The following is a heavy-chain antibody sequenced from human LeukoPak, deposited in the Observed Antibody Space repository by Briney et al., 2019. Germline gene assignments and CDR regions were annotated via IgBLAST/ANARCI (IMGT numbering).Heavy chain of an antibody. J-gene: IGHJ6*02. D-gene: IGHD3-16*01. Sequence: GGPLRLSCAASGFTFSSYWMNWARKAPGKGLEWLASINHNGNVNYYVDSVKGRFTISRDNAKNSLYLQMSNLRAEDTAVYFCARGGGLDVWGQGATVTVSS. CDR1: GFTFSSYW. CDR2: INHNGNVN. V-gene: IGHV3-7*03. CDR3: ARGGGLDV.